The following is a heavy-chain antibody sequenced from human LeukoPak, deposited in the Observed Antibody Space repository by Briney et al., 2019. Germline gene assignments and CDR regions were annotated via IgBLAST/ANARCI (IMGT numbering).Heavy chain of an antibody. D-gene: IGHD1-26*01. Sequence: GGSLRLSCAASGFTFSTYNMNWVRQAPGKGVEWVSSITSSSSYIYYADSVKGRFTISRDNAKNSLYLQMNSLRAEDTAVYYCARVQRELLTYYYMDVWGKGTTVTVSS. CDR3: ARVQRELLTYYYMDV. V-gene: IGHV3-21*01. J-gene: IGHJ6*03. CDR1: GFTFSTYN. CDR2: ITSSSSYI.